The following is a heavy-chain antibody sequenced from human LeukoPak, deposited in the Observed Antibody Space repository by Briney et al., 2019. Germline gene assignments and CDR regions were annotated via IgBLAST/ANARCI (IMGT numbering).Heavy chain of an antibody. Sequence: GGSLRLSCAASGFISSNVWMSWVRQAPGKGLEWVANIKQDGSQSYYVDSVEGRFTISRDTGRNSLHLQINSLRAEDTAMYYCALEGSGRSLDPWGQGTLVTVSS. V-gene: IGHV3-7*01. CDR1: GFISSNVW. CDR2: IKQDGSQS. CDR3: ALEGSGRSLDP. J-gene: IGHJ5*02. D-gene: IGHD3-3*01.